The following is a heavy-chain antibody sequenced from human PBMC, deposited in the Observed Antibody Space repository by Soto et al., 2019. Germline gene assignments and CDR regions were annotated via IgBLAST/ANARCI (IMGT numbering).Heavy chain of an antibody. CDR2: IYYSGST. CDR3: ARDLGMSSWAYNWFDP. D-gene: IGHD6-13*01. Sequence: QVQLQESGPGLVKPSETLSLTCTVSGGSVSSGSYYWSWIRQPPGKGLEWIGYIYYSGSTNYNPSLKSRVTISVDTSKNQFSLKLSSVTAADTAVYYCARDLGMSSWAYNWFDPWGQGTLVTVSS. CDR1: GGSVSSGSYY. J-gene: IGHJ5*02. V-gene: IGHV4-61*01.